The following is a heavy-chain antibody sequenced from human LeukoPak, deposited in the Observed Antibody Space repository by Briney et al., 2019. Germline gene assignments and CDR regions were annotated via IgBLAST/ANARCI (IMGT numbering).Heavy chain of an antibody. CDR1: GFTFSTYW. J-gene: IGHJ3*01. V-gene: IGHV3-7*04. D-gene: IGHD3-22*01. Sequence: PGGSLRLSCTVSGFTFSTYWMTWVRQAPGKGLEWVANIKQDGSEKYYVDSVKGRFTITRDNAKKALYLEMNSLRVEDTALYYCARENYYDRSGNDAFDVWGQGTMVTVSS. CDR2: IKQDGSEK. CDR3: ARENYYDRSGNDAFDV.